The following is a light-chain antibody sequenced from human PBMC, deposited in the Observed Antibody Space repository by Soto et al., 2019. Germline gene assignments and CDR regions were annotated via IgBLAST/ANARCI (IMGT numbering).Light chain of an antibody. J-gene: IGLJ2*01. CDR3: SSYTSSSTVV. CDR2: EVS. CDR1: SSDVGSYNR. V-gene: IGLV2-18*02. Sequence: QSALTQPPSVSGSPGQSVTISCTGTSSDVGSYNRVSWYQQPPGTAPKLMIYEVSNRPSGVPDRFSGSKSGNTASLTISGLQSEDEADSYCSSYTSSSTVVFGGGTKLTVL.